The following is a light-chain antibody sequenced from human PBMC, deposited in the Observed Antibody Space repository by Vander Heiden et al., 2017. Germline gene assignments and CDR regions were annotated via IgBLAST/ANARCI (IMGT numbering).Light chain of an antibody. V-gene: IGKV3-20*01. CDR3: QQYSHSPRT. CDR1: QSVGNNY. Sequence: EIVLTQSPGTLSLSPGERATLSCRASQSVGNNYFAWFQQKPGQAPRLLIYDASTRAAGTPDRFSGSGSGTDFTLTISRLEPEDFAVYYCQQYSHSPRTFGQGTK. CDR2: DAS. J-gene: IGKJ1*01.